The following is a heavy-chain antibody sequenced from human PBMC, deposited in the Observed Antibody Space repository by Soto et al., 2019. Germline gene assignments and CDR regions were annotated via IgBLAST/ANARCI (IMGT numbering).Heavy chain of an antibody. V-gene: IGHV3-64*01. CDR1: GFTFSSYA. Sequence: EVQLVESGGGLVQPGGSLRLSCAASGFTFSSYAMHWVRQAPGKGLEYVSAISSNGGSTYYANSVKGRFTISRDNSKNPLYLKMGSLRAEDMAVYYGARDLQGGGYSYGQGYGGQGPLVTVSS. CDR2: ISSNGGST. J-gene: IGHJ4*02. D-gene: IGHD5-18*01. CDR3: ARDLQGGGYSYGQGY.